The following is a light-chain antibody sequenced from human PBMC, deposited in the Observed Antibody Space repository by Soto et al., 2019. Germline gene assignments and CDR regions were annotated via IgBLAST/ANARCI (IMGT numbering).Light chain of an antibody. CDR2: LAS. CDR1: QSVSDK. Sequence: EIVMTQSPATVSVSPGERATLSCRASQSVSDKLAWYQQKPGQAPRLLIYLASARATGIPARFSGSGSGTEFTLTISGLQSEDFAVYYCQQYNNWPPWTFGQGTKVDIK. V-gene: IGKV3-15*01. CDR3: QQYNNWPPWT. J-gene: IGKJ1*01.